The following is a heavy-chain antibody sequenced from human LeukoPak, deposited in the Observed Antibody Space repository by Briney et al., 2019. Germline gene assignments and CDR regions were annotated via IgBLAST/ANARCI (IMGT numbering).Heavy chain of an antibody. J-gene: IGHJ4*02. CDR2: ISWDGGST. Sequence: GGSLRLSCAASGFTFDDYTMHWVRQAPGKGLEWVSLISWDGGSTYYADSVKGRFTISRDNSKNSLYLQMNSLRTEDTALYYCAKGPSLGRVSMVATGGYYFDYWGQGTLVTVSS. V-gene: IGHV3-43*01. CDR3: AKGPSLGRVSMVATGGYYFDY. CDR1: GFTFDDYT. D-gene: IGHD5-12*01.